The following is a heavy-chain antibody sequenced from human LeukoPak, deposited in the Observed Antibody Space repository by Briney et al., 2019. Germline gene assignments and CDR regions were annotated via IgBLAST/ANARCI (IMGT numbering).Heavy chain of an antibody. V-gene: IGHV4-34*01. CDR1: GGSFSGYY. Sequence: SETLSLTCAVYGGSFSGYYWSWIRQPPGKGLGWIGEINHSGSTNYNPSLKSRVTISVDTSKNQFSLKLSSVTAADTAVYYCARTYYDFWSGYYTLDYWGQGTLVTVSS. J-gene: IGHJ4*02. CDR3: ARTYYDFWSGYYTLDY. D-gene: IGHD3-3*01. CDR2: INHSGST.